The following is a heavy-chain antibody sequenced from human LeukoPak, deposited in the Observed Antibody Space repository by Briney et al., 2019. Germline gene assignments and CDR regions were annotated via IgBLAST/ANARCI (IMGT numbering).Heavy chain of an antibody. J-gene: IGHJ4*02. CDR3: ARDSYSGDTATYPDY. V-gene: IGHV3-30-3*01. CDR2: ISYDGSNK. Sequence: GGSLRRSCAASGFACNRYIVQWGGQAPGKGMEWVAVISYDGSNKYYASSVTARFTISIDNSKNTLYLQMNSLTAEDTAVYYCARDSYSGDTATYPDYWGQGTLVTVSS. D-gene: IGHD5-18*01. CDR1: GFACNRYI.